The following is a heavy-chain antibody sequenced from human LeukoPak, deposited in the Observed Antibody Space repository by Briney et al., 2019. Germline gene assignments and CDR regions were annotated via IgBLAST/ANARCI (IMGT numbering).Heavy chain of an antibody. CDR1: GFSFSSYA. Sequence: PGGSLRLSCAASGFSFSSYAMHWIRQAPGKGLEWVAVISYDGGNNIYADSVKGRFTISRDNSKNTVYLQMISLRDEDTAAYYCARRGYSGYDFCMDVWGQGTTVTVSS. V-gene: IGHV3-30-3*01. D-gene: IGHD5-12*01. J-gene: IGHJ6*02. CDR3: ARRGYSGYDFCMDV. CDR2: ISYDGGNN.